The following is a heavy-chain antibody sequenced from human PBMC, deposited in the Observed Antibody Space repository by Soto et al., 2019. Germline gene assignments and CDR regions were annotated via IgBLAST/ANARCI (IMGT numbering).Heavy chain of an antibody. CDR2: IYYTGTT. J-gene: IGHJ4*01. CDR1: ASPMSTYH. CDR3: ARLGGYYQAFDY. D-gene: IGHD3-22*01. Sequence: PENLSDTGTVSASPMSTYHWSWFRQSPGQGLEWVGYIYYTGTTTYSPSLKSRLTISVDASKSQLSLNLRSVTAADTAVYFCARLGGYYQAFDYWGXGALVTVS. V-gene: IGHV4-59*12.